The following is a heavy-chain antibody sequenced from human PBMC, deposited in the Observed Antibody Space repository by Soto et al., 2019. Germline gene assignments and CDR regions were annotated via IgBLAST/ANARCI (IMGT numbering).Heavy chain of an antibody. J-gene: IGHJ6*03. V-gene: IGHV3-64*01. Sequence: PGGSLRLSCAASGFTLSGDAMDWVRQAPGKGLEYVSGISSNGVGTYYANSVQGRFTISRDNSKNTVYLQMGSLRPEDMAVYYCAKGPHSASGYYYMDVWGKGTTVTVSS. CDR1: GFTLSGDA. CDR2: ISSNGVGT. CDR3: AKGPHSASGYYYMDV. D-gene: IGHD3-10*01.